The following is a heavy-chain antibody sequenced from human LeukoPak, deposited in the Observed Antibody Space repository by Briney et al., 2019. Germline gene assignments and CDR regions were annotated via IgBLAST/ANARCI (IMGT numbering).Heavy chain of an antibody. CDR1: GFTFSSYG. CDR2: ISYDGSNK. Sequence: HPGGSLRLSCAASGFTFSSYGMHWVRQAPGKGLEWVAVISYDGSNKYYADSVKGRFTISRDNSKNTLYLRMNSLRAEDTAVYYCAKSPYPYDALDYWGQGTLVTVSS. V-gene: IGHV3-30*18. D-gene: IGHD3-16*01. CDR3: AKSPYPYDALDY. J-gene: IGHJ4*02.